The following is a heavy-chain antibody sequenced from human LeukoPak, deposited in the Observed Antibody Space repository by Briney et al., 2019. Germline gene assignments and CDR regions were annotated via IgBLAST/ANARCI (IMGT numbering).Heavy chain of an antibody. CDR2: ISGSGGST. J-gene: IGHJ4*02. CDR3: AKDSEGYCGGDCYSYFDY. D-gene: IGHD2-21*02. Sequence: PGGSLRLSCAASGFTFSSYAMSWVRQAPGKGLEWVSAISGSGGSTYYADSVKGRFTISRDNSKNTLYLQMNSLRAEDTAVYYCAKDSEGYCGGDCYSYFDYWGQGTLVTVSS. CDR1: GFTFSSYA. V-gene: IGHV3-23*01.